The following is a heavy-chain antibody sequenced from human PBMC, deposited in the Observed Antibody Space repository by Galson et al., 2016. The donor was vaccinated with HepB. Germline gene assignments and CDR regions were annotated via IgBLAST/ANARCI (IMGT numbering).Heavy chain of an antibody. CDR1: GFTFGDYA. J-gene: IGHJ4*02. CDR3: TRYATGYYYDSSGYYAQVNYFDY. V-gene: IGHV3-49*03. D-gene: IGHD3-22*01. CDR2: IRSKTYGGPT. Sequence: LRLSCAASGFTFGDYAMSWFRQAPGKGLEWVGFIRSKTYGGPTEYAASVKGRFTISRDDSKNIAYLQMNSLKTEDTAVYYCTRYATGYYYDSSGYYAQVNYFDYWGQGTLVTVSS.